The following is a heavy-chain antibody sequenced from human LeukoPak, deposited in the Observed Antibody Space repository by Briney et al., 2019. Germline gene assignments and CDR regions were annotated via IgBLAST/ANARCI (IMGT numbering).Heavy chain of an antibody. CDR3: ARGGGSYYYYYYYMDV. CDR1: GGSISSSNW. Sequence: SGTLSLTCAVSGGSISSSNWWSWVRQPPGKGLEWIGEIYHSGSTNYNPSLKSRVTISVDKSKNQFSLKLSSVTAADTAVYYCARGGGSYYYYYYYMDVWGKGTTVTVSS. D-gene: IGHD1-26*01. V-gene: IGHV4-4*02. CDR2: IYHSGST. J-gene: IGHJ6*03.